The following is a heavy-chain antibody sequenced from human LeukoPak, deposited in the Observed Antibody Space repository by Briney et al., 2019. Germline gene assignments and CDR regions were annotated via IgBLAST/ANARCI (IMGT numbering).Heavy chain of an antibody. Sequence: SEILSLTCTVSGGSISSGDCYWSWIRQPPGKGLEWIGYIYYSGSTYYNPSLKSRVTISVDTSKNQFSLKLSSVTAADTAVYYCARDFWSSSWYYFDYWGQGTLVTVSS. D-gene: IGHD6-13*01. CDR3: ARDFWSSSWYYFDY. J-gene: IGHJ4*02. CDR1: GGSISSGDCY. CDR2: IYYSGST. V-gene: IGHV4-30-4*08.